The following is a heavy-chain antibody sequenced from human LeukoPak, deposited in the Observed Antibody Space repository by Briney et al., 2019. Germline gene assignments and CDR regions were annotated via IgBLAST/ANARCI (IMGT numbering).Heavy chain of an antibody. CDR2: IRSKANSHAT. CDR3: TTPFLL. J-gene: IGHJ4*02. V-gene: IGHV3-73*01. Sequence: GGSLKLSCAASGFTFSGSAMHWVRQASGKGLEWVGRIRSKANSHATAYAASVKGRFTISRDDSKNTAYLQMNSLKTEDTVVYYCTTPFLLWGQGTLVTVSS. D-gene: IGHD3-22*01. CDR1: GFTFSGSA.